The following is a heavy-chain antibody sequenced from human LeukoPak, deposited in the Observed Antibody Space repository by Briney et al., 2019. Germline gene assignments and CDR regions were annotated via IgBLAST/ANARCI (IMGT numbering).Heavy chain of an antibody. D-gene: IGHD3/OR15-3a*01. CDR1: GFTFQDYT. CDR3: AKGLGVASLIVDALDM. Sequence: PRGSLRLSCAASGFTFQDYTTHWVRQSPGKGLEWASGISLKSGRLLCAHSVRGRFTISRDNAKNSLYLQMNSLRPEDMAFYYCAKGLGVASLIVDALDMWGQGTMVTV. CDR2: ISLKSGRL. V-gene: IGHV3-9*03. J-gene: IGHJ3*02.